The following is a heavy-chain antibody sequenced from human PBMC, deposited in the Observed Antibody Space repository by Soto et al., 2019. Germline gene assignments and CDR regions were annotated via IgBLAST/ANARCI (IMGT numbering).Heavy chain of an antibody. Sequence: SETLSLTCTVSGGSISSGDYYWSWIRQPPGKGLEWIGYVYYSGSTYYNPSLKSRVTISVDTSKNQFSLKLSSVTAADTAVYYCARDLYLRYWFDPWGQGTLVTVSS. J-gene: IGHJ5*02. CDR3: ARDLYLRYWFDP. CDR1: GGSISSGDYY. CDR2: VYYSGST. D-gene: IGHD3-16*02. V-gene: IGHV4-30-4*01.